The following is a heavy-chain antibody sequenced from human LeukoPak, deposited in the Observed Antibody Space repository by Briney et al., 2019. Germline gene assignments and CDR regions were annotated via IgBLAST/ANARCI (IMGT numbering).Heavy chain of an antibody. J-gene: IGHJ4*02. CDR2: ISFDGGNT. V-gene: IGHV3-30*04. CDR3: TREYTVSSLRRFDI. Sequence: GGSLRLSCAASKFTFSSFAIHWVRQAPGKGLEWVALISFDGGNTLYADSVKGRFIISRYNTKSTLYLHMNSLRKEDTAVYFCTREYTVSSLRRFDIGGPGPLVTVSS. CDR1: KFTFSSFA. D-gene: IGHD2-2*02.